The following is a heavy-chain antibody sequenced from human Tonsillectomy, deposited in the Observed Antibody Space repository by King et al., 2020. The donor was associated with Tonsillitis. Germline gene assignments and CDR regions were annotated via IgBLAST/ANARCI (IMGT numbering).Heavy chain of an antibody. Sequence: VQLVESGAEVKKPGASVKVSCKASGYTFSDYYMHWVRQAPGQGLEWMGWINPNSGGTNYAQKFQGRVTMTRDTSISTAYMELSRLRSDDTAVYYCARDLLIVDSSGSDGFDIWGQGTMVTVSS. J-gene: IGHJ3*02. V-gene: IGHV1-2*02. CDR3: ARDLLIVDSSGSDGFDI. D-gene: IGHD3-22*01. CDR2: INPNSGGT. CDR1: GYTFSDYY.